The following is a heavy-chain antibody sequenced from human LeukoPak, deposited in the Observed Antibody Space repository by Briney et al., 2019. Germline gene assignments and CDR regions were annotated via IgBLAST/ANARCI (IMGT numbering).Heavy chain of an antibody. CDR1: GGTFSSYA. V-gene: IGHV1-18*01. D-gene: IGHD1-26*01. CDR3: ARRSNSGSYQHAFDI. CDR2: ISAYNGNT. Sequence: ASVKVSCKASGGTFSSYAISWVRQAPGQGLEWMGWISAYNGNTNYAQKLQGRVTMTTDTSTSTAYLELRSLRSDDTAVYYCARRSNSGSYQHAFDIWGQGTMVTVSS. J-gene: IGHJ3*02.